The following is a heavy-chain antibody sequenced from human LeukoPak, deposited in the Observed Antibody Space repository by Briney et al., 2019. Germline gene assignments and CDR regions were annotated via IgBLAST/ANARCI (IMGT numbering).Heavy chain of an antibody. D-gene: IGHD3-3*01. J-gene: IGHJ5*02. CDR3: ARDRGPRRGTTFGVPYNWFDP. CDR2: IYTSGST. CDR1: GGSISSGSYY. Sequence: SETLSLTCTVSGGSISSGSYYWSWIRQPAGKGLEWIGRIYTSGSTNYNPSLKSRVTISVDTSKNQFSLKLSSVAAADTAVYYCARDRGPRRGTTFGVPYNWFDPWGQGTLVTVSS. V-gene: IGHV4-61*02.